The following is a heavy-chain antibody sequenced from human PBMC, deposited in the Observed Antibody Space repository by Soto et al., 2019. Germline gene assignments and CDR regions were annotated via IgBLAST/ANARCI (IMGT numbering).Heavy chain of an antibody. CDR1: GGSISSSSYY. J-gene: IGHJ4*02. CDR3: ARHPRMDGDYEY. Sequence: QLQLQESGPGLVKPSETLSLTCTVSGGSISSSSYYWGWIRRPPGKGLEWIGSIYYSGSTYYNPSLKSRVTISVDTSKNQFSLKLSSVTAADTAVYYCARHPRMDGDYEYWGQGTLVTVSS. V-gene: IGHV4-39*01. CDR2: IYYSGST. D-gene: IGHD4-17*01.